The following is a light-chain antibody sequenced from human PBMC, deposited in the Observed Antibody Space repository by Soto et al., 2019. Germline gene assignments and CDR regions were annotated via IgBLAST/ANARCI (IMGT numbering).Light chain of an antibody. CDR3: QQLHSYPRT. CDR1: QGISSY. CDR2: AAS. V-gene: IGKV1-9*01. Sequence: DIQLTQSPSFLSASVGDRVTITCRASQGISSYLAWYQQKPGKAPKLLIYAASTLQSGVPSRFSGSGSGTEFTLTISSLQPEDCATYYCQQLHSYPRTFVQGTKVEIK. J-gene: IGKJ1*01.